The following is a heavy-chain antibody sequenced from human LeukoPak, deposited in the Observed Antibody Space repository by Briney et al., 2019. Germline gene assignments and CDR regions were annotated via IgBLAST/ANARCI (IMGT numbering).Heavy chain of an antibody. J-gene: IGHJ4*02. CDR2: ISSSGSTI. CDR3: AREGASLGYYFDY. V-gene: IGHV3-48*03. Sequence: GGSLRLSCAASGFTFSSYEMNWVRQAPGKGLDWVSYISSSGSTIYYADSVKGRFTISRDNAKNSLYLQMNSLRAEDTAVYYCAREGASLGYYFDYWGQGTLVTVSS. CDR1: GFTFSSYE. D-gene: IGHD4/OR15-4a*01.